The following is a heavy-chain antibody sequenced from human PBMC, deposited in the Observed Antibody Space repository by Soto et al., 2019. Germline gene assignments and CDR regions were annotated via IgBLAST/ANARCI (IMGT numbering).Heavy chain of an antibody. CDR3: ARGGLGRGGALDY. V-gene: IGHV1-18*01. Sequence: QVQLVQSGTEVKKPGASVKVSCKASGYTFTNYGINWVRQAPGQGLEWMGWISAYNGNTKYSQKFQGRVTITRDTSASTAYMELSSLRSEDTAVYYCARGGLGRGGALDYWGQGTLVTVSS. CDR2: ISAYNGNT. D-gene: IGHD7-27*01. J-gene: IGHJ4*02. CDR1: GYTFTNYG.